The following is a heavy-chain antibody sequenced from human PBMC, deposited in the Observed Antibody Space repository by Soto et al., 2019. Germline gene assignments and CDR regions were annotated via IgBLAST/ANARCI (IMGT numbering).Heavy chain of an antibody. CDR1: GGSISSSSYY. J-gene: IGHJ5*02. CDR3: ASRDFRNWFDP. CDR2: IYYSGST. Sequence: QLQLQESGPGLVKPSETLSLTCTVSGGSISSSSYYWGWIRQPPGKGLEWIGSIYYSGSTYYNPSLKSRVTISVDTSKNQFSLKLSSVTAADTAVYYCASRDFRNWFDPWGQGTLVTVSS. V-gene: IGHV4-39*01.